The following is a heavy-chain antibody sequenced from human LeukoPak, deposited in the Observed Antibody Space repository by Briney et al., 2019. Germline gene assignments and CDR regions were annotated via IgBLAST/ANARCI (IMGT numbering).Heavy chain of an antibody. V-gene: IGHV4-39*07. CDR3: ARSSSGWNVYYYYYMDV. CDR1: GVSISSSSYY. D-gene: IGHD6-19*01. Sequence: SETLSLTCTVSGVSISSSSYYWGWVRQPPGKGLEWIASLYYSGSTYYNPSLKSRVTISVDTSKNQFSLKLSSVTAADTAVYYCARSSSGWNVYYYYYMDVWGKGTTVTVSS. J-gene: IGHJ6*03. CDR2: LYYSGST.